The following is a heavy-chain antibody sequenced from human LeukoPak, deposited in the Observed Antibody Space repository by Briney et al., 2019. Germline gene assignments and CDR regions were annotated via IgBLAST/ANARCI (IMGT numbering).Heavy chain of an antibody. D-gene: IGHD3-3*01. J-gene: IGHJ4*02. CDR2: ISGSGGST. CDR1: GFTFSSYA. Sequence: PGGSLRLSCAASGFTFSSYAMSWVRQAPGKGLEWVSAISGSGGSTYYADSVKGRFTISRDNSKNTLYLQMNSLRAEDTAVYYCASPTIFGVVIEYYFDYWGQGTLVTVSS. CDR3: ASPTIFGVVIEYYFDY. V-gene: IGHV3-23*01.